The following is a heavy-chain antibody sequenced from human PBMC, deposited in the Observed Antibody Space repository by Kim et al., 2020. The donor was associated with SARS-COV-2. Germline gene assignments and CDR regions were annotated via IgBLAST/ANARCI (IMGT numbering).Heavy chain of an antibody. Sequence: GGSLRLSCAASGFTFTTYAMTWVRQAPGKGLEWVSAISNSGGSTYYADSVKGRFTISRDNSKNTTYLQMNSLRADDTAVYYCAKDRGELTFDSWGQGTLVTVSS. CDR3: AKDRGELTFDS. V-gene: IGHV3-23*01. D-gene: IGHD3-16*01. CDR1: GFTFTTYA. CDR2: ISNSGGST. J-gene: IGHJ4*02.